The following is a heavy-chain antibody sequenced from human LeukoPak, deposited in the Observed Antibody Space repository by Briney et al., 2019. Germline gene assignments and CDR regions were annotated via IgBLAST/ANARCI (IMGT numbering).Heavy chain of an antibody. V-gene: IGHV1-24*01. CDR1: GYTLTELS. D-gene: IGHD2-2*01. CDR3: ATGVPAAIGYYYYYYYMDV. J-gene: IGHJ6*03. Sequence: GASVKVSCKASGYTLTELSMHWVRQAPGKGLEWMGGFDPEDGETIYAQKFQGRVTMTEDTSTDTAYMELSSLRSEDTAVYYCATGVPAAIGYYYYYYYMDVWGKGTTVTVSS. CDR2: FDPEDGET.